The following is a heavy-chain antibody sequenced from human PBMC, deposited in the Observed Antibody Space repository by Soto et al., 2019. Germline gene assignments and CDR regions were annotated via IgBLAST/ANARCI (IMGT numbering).Heavy chain of an antibody. CDR1: GHSLTDLS. CDR2: FDPEEGEI. V-gene: IGHV1-24*01. D-gene: IGHD3-16*01. J-gene: IGHJ4*02. CDR3: ATTRTTYVYDFDS. Sequence: ASVKVSCKVAGHSLTDLSIHWVRQGPGRGLEWLGGFDPEEGEIIYAQNFQGRIRLTEDTSTDTAFMELNSLKSEDTAIYYCATTRTTYVYDFDSWGQGTLVTVSS.